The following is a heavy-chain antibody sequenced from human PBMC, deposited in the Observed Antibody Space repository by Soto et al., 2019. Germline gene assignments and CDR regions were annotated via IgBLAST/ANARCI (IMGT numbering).Heavy chain of an antibody. CDR1: GFTFTNYA. J-gene: IGHJ4*02. D-gene: IGHD2-2*02. CDR3: AKLWSSSSYSAIDY. Sequence: PVGSLRLSCAASGFTFTNYAMSWVRQAPGKGLEWVSVISGSGGSTYYADSVQGRFTISRDNSKNTLFLQMSSLRVEDTALYYCAKLWSSSSYSAIDYWGQGTQVTVSS. CDR2: ISGSGGST. V-gene: IGHV3-23*01.